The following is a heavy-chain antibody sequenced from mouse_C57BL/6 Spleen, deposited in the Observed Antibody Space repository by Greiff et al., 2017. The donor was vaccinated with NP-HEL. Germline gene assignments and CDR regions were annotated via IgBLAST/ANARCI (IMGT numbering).Heavy chain of an antibody. CDR3: ARGYSNCYWYFDV. CDR2: IDPSDSYT. D-gene: IGHD2-5*01. J-gene: IGHJ1*03. Sequence: VQLQQPGAELVMPGASVKLSCKASGYTFTSYWMHWVKQRPGQGLEWIGEIDPSDSYTNYNQKFKGKSTFTVDKSSSTAYIQLSSLTSEDSAVYYCARGYSNCYWYFDVWGTGTTVAVSS. V-gene: IGHV1-69*01. CDR1: GYTFTSYW.